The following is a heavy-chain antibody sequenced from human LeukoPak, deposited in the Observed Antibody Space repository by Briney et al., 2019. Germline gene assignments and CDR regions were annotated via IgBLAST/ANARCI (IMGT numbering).Heavy chain of an antibody. CDR2: VRPRGGSQ. V-gene: IGHV1-46*01. J-gene: IGHJ4*02. D-gene: IGHD3-16*01. Sequence: ASVKVSCKTSGYTFTSYFLHWVRQAPGQGLEWMGIVRPRGGSQDYAQTFQGRVTITRDTSTSTVSMELSSLRSEDTAVYYCAREEEGGTFDYWGQGTLVTVSS. CDR3: AREEEGGTFDY. CDR1: GYTFTSYF.